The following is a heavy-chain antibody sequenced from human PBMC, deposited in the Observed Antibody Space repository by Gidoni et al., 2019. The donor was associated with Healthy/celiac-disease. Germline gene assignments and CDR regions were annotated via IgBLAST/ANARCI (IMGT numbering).Heavy chain of an antibody. CDR2: ISYDGSNK. D-gene: IGHD6-19*01. CDR1: GFTFSSYA. CDR3: ARGQFGKAVAGIYYYYYGMDV. Sequence: QVQLVESGGGVVQPGRSLRLSCAASGFTFSSYAMHWVRQAPGKGLEWVAVISYDGSNKYYADSVKGRFTISRDNSKNTLYLQMNSLRAEDTAVYYCARGQFGKAVAGIYYYYYGMDVWGQGTTVTVSS. V-gene: IGHV3-30-3*01. J-gene: IGHJ6*02.